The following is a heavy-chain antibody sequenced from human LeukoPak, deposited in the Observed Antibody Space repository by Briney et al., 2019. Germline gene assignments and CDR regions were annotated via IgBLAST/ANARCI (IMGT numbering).Heavy chain of an antibody. V-gene: IGHV5-51*01. CDR1: GYSFTSYW. Sequence: EESLKISCKGSGYSFTSYWIGWVRQMPGKGLEWMGIIYPGDSDTRYSPSFQGQVTISADKSISTAYLQWSSLKASDTAMYYCARQGTSIAARPYDYWGQEPWSPSPQ. CDR2: IYPGDSDT. J-gene: IGHJ4*01. CDR3: ARQGTSIAARPYDY. D-gene: IGHD6-6*01.